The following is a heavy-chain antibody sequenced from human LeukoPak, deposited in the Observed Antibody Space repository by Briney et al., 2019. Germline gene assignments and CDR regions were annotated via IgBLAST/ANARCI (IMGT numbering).Heavy chain of an antibody. CDR3: ARSTYYYDSSGYPPDYYFDY. D-gene: IGHD3-22*01. V-gene: IGHV4-4*07. CDR1: GGSISSYY. Sequence: PSETLSLTCTVSGGSISSYYWSWIRQPAGKGLEWIGRIYTSGSTNYNPSLKSRVTMSVDTSKNQFSLKLSSVTAADTAVYYCARSTYYYDSSGYPPDYYFDYWGQGTLVTVSS. J-gene: IGHJ4*02. CDR2: IYTSGST.